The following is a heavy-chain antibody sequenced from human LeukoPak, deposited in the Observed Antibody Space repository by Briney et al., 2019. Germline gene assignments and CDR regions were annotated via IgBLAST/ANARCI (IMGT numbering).Heavy chain of an antibody. CDR3: ARGPLGYYDSSGYYYGY. J-gene: IGHJ4*02. V-gene: IGHV1-8*01. CDR2: MNPNSGNT. Sequence: GASVKVSCKASGYTFTSYDINWVRQATGQGLEWMGWMNPNSGNTGYAQKFQGRVTITRNTSISTAYMELSSLRSEDTAVYYCARGPLGYYDSSGYYYGYWGQGTLVTVSS. D-gene: IGHD3-22*01. CDR1: GYTFTSYD.